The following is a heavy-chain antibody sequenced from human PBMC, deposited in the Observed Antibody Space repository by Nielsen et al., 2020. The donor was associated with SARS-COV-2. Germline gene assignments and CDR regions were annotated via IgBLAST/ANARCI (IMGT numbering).Heavy chain of an antibody. J-gene: IGHJ4*02. Sequence: SETLSLTCTVSGGSISTGEYYWSWIRQHPGKGLEWIANMHHSGNTYYNSSLKSRATTTIDTSKNQFSLKLPSVTAADTAVYYCASLPALNNYSDSWGQGTLVTVSS. CDR3: ASLPALNNYSDS. V-gene: IGHV4-30-4*08. CDR2: MHHSGNT. CDR1: GGSISTGEYY. D-gene: IGHD2/OR15-2a*01.